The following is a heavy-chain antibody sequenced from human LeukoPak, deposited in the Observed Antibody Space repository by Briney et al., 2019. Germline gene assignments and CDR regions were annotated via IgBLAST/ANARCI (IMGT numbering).Heavy chain of an antibody. V-gene: IGHV3-30*18. Sequence: GGSLRPSCAASGFTFSSYSMNWVRQAPGKGLEWVAVISYDGSNKYYADSVKGRFTISRGNSKNTLYLQMNSLRAEDTAVYFCPKARTPSSEGYVPQSFFDYGGQGTLATASS. CDR3: PKARTPSSEGYVPQSFFDY. D-gene: IGHD5-18*01. J-gene: IGHJ4*02. CDR2: ISYDGSNK. CDR1: GFTFSSYS.